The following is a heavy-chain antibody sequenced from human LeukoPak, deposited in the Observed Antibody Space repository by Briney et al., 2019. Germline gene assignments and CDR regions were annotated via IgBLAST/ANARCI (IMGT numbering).Heavy chain of an antibody. CDR1: GFTFSTYA. CDR2: MSGSGGST. CDR3: AKDREYSYVYDAFDI. Sequence: GGSLRLSCAASGFTFSTYAMSWVRQAPGKGLEWVSGMSGSGGSTYYADSVKGRFTISRDNSRNTLFLQMNTLRAEDTAIYYCAKDREYSYVYDAFDIWGQGTLVTVSS. V-gene: IGHV3-23*01. D-gene: IGHD3-16*01. J-gene: IGHJ3*02.